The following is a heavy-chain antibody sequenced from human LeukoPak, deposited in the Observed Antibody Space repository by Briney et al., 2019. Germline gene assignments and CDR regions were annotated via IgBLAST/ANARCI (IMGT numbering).Heavy chain of an antibody. D-gene: IGHD6-13*01. V-gene: IGHV3-30*04. Sequence: PGGSLRLSCAASGFSFSDYAMHWVRQAPGKGLDWVAVISYDGTDTSYADSVKGRFTISRDGSKNTLYLQMNSLRPEDTAVYYCARDFRPVVGAAGTFDYWGQGTLVTVSS. J-gene: IGHJ4*02. CDR1: GFSFSDYA. CDR2: ISYDGTDT. CDR3: ARDFRPVVGAAGTFDY.